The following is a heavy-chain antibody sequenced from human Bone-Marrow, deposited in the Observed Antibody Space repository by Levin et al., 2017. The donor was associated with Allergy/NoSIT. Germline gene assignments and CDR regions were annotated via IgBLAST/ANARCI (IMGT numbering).Heavy chain of an antibody. V-gene: IGHV3-21*01. CDR1: GFTFSSYS. CDR2: ISSSSSYI. Sequence: GGSLRLSCAASGFTFSSYSMNWVRQAPGKGLEWVSSISSSSSYIYYADSVKGRFTISRDNAKNSLYLQMNSLRAEDTAVYYCAILWFGELFSPIDYWGQGTLVTVSS. J-gene: IGHJ4*02. D-gene: IGHD3-10*01. CDR3: AILWFGELFSPIDY.